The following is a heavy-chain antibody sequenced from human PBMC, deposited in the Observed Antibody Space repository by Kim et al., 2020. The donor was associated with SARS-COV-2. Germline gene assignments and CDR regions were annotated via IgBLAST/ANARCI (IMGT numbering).Heavy chain of an antibody. Sequence: SVKGRFTISRDNAKNTLYLQMNSLRAEDTAVYYCAKDLGYYDSSGYYPDYWGQGTLVTVSS. CDR3: AKDLGYYDSSGYYPDY. D-gene: IGHD3-22*01. V-gene: IGHV3-23*01. J-gene: IGHJ4*02.